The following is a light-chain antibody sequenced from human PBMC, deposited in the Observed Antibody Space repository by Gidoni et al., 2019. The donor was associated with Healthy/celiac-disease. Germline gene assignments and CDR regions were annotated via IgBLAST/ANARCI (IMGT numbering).Light chain of an antibody. CDR3: QQYYSYPRT. CDR1: QGISSY. Sequence: AIRMTQSPSSFSASTGDRVTITCLASQGISSYLAWYQQKPGKAPKLLIYAASTLQSGVPSRFSGSGSGTDFTLTISCLQSEDFATYYCQQYYSYPRTFXXXTKVEIK. V-gene: IGKV1-8*01. CDR2: AAS. J-gene: IGKJ1*01.